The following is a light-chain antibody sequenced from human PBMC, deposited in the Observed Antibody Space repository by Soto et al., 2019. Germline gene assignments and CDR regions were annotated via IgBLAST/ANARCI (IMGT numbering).Light chain of an antibody. J-gene: IGKJ1*01. Sequence: EIVLTQSPATLSLSPGERATLSCRASQSVSSYLACYQQKPGQAPRLLIYDASNRATGIPARFSGSGSGTDFTLTISSLEPEDSAVYYCQQRSNWPPTWTFGQGTKVEIK. V-gene: IGKV3-11*01. CDR3: QQRSNWPPTWT. CDR2: DAS. CDR1: QSVSSY.